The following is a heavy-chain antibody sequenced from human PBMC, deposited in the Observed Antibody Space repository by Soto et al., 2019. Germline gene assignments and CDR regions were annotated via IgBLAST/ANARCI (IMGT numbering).Heavy chain of an antibody. CDR2: IKSKTDGGTT. J-gene: IGHJ5*02. D-gene: IGHD3-3*01. Sequence: GGSLRLSCAASGFTFSNAWMSWVRQAPGKGLEWVGRIKSKTDGGTTDYAAPVKGRFTISRDDSKNTLYLQMNSLKTEDTAVYYCTTDGRFSITIFGVVIKRSETAWGQGTLVTVSS. V-gene: IGHV3-15*01. CDR1: GFTFSNAW. CDR3: TTDGRFSITIFGVVIKRSETA.